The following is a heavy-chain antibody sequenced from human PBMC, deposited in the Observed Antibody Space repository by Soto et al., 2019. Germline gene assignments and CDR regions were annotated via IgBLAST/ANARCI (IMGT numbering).Heavy chain of an antibody. CDR1: GGSASSGSYY. CDR2: IYYSGST. Sequence: SETLSLTCTVSGGSASSGSYYWSWIRQPPGKGLEWIGYIYYSGSTNYNPSLESRVTISVDTSKNQFSLKLSSVTAADTAVYYCARQSLTIFGVVRMDYYYGMDVWGQGTTVTVSS. V-gene: IGHV4-61*01. D-gene: IGHD3-3*01. CDR3: ARQSLTIFGVVRMDYYYGMDV. J-gene: IGHJ6*02.